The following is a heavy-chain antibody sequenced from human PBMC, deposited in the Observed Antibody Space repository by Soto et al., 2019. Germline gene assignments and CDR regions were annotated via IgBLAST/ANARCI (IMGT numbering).Heavy chain of an antibody. Sequence: QVQLQESGPGLVKPSQTLSLTCTVSGGSISSGGYYWSWIRQHPGKGLEWIGYIYYSGSTYYNPSPKSRVTISVDTSKNQFSLKLSSVTAADTAVYYCARSQSSSWYAFDIWGQGTMVTVSS. CDR1: GGSISSGGYY. V-gene: IGHV4-31*03. CDR3: ARSQSSSWYAFDI. D-gene: IGHD6-13*01. J-gene: IGHJ3*02. CDR2: IYYSGST.